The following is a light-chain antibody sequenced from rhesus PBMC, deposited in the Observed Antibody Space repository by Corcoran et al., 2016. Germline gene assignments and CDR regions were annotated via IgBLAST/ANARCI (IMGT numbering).Light chain of an antibody. Sequence: DIQMTQSPSSLSASVGDRVTITCRASQGITNDLAWYQQKPGETPKLLIYEASSLQSGIPSRFSGSGSGTEFTLTISSLQSEDFATYCCQHYESTPPMYTFGQGTKVEIK. CDR2: EAS. J-gene: IGKJ2*01. CDR1: QGITND. V-gene: IGKV1-25*01. CDR3: QHYESTPPMYT.